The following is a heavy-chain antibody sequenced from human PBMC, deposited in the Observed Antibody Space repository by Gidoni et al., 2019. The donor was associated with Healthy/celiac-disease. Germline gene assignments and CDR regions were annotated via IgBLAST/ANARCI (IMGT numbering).Heavy chain of an antibody. D-gene: IGHD5-12*01. CDR3: ARVGVDIVATIDQYYFDY. J-gene: IGHJ4*02. Sequence: QVQLVESGGGLVKPGGSLRLSCAASGFTFSDYYMSWIRQAPGKGLEWVSYISSSSSYTNYADSVKGRFTISRDNAKNSLYLQMNSLRAEDTAVYYCARVGVDIVATIDQYYFDYWGQGTLVTVSS. CDR1: GFTFSDYY. V-gene: IGHV3-11*05. CDR2: ISSSSSYT.